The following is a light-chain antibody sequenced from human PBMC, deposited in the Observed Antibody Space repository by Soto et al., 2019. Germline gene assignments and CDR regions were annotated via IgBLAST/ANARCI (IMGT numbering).Light chain of an antibody. V-gene: IGKV3-15*01. Sequence: DIVLTQYPATLSVSPGESATLSCRASQSVSRALAWYQHVPGQAPRLLIYDSSTRSTGVPARFSGSGSGTRFTLTISSLQSEDFAVYYCQQYNSWPPRYTFGQGTKLQI. CDR3: QQYNSWPPRYT. J-gene: IGKJ2*01. CDR2: DSS. CDR1: QSVSRA.